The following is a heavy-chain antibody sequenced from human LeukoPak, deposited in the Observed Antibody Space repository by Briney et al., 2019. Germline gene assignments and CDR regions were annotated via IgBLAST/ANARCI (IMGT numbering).Heavy chain of an antibody. V-gene: IGHV1-8*01. J-gene: IGHJ3*02. CDR1: GYTFTSYD. Sequence: ASVKVSCKASGYTFTSYDINWVRQATGQGLEWMGWMNPNSGNTGYAQKFQGRVTMTRNTSISTAYMELSSLRSEDTAVYYCANYDSSGRDAFDIWGQGTMVTASS. CDR2: MNPNSGNT. CDR3: ANYDSSGRDAFDI. D-gene: IGHD3-22*01.